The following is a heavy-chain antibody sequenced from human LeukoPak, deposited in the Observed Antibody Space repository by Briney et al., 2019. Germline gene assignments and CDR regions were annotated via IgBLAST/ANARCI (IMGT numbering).Heavy chain of an antibody. Sequence: SETLSLTCTVSGVSISSSSYYWSWIQQPPGKGLEWIGYIYYSGSTNYNPSLKSRVTISVDTPKNQFSLKLSSVTAADTAVYYCAGGLAVSDFDYWGQGTLVTVSS. V-gene: IGHV4-61*01. CDR3: AGGLAVSDFDY. CDR2: IYYSGST. D-gene: IGHD6-19*01. CDR1: GVSISSSSYY. J-gene: IGHJ4*02.